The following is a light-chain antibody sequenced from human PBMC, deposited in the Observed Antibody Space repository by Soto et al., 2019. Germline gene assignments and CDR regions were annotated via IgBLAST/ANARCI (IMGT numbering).Light chain of an antibody. CDR3: MQALQTPPT. Sequence: ETVLTQSPGTLRLSPGERATLSCRASHSVSSSYLTWYQQRPGQPPRLLIYRASRRATGIPDRFSGSGSRTDFTLKISRVEAEDVGVYYCMQALQTPPTFGQGTKLEI. V-gene: IGKV3-20*01. CDR2: RAS. J-gene: IGKJ1*01. CDR1: HSVSSSY.